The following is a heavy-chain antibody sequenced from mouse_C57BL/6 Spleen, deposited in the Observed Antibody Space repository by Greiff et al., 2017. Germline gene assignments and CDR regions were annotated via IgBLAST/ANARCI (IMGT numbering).Heavy chain of an antibody. CDR3: ARGNWDGVLYYFDY. V-gene: IGHV1-82*01. J-gene: IGHJ2*01. CDR2: IYPGDGDT. Sequence: VQLQQSGPELVKPGASVKISCKASGYAFSSSWMNWVKQRPGKGLEWIGRIYPGDGDTNYNGKFKGKATLTADKSSSTAYMQLSSLTSEDSAVYFCARGNWDGVLYYFDYWGQGTTLTVSS. CDR1: GYAFSSSW. D-gene: IGHD4-1*01.